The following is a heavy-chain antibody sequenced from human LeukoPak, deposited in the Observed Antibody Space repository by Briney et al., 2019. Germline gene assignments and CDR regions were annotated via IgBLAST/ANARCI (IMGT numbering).Heavy chain of an antibody. V-gene: IGHV4-61*02. CDR3: AREITLTGHFDY. CDR1: GGSISSGSYY. CDR2: IYTSGST. Sequence: SQTLSLTCTVSGGSISSGSYYWSWIRQPAGKGLEWIGRIYTSGSTNYNPSLKSRVTISVDTSKNQFSLKLSSVTAADTAVYYCAREITLTGHFDYWDQGTLVTVSS. D-gene: IGHD3-9*01. J-gene: IGHJ4*02.